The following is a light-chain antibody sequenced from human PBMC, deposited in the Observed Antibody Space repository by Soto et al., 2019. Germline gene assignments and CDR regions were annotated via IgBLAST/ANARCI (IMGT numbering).Light chain of an antibody. V-gene: IGKV1-5*01. CDR2: DAS. CDR3: QQYNSYSPCT. Sequence: DIQMTQSPSTLSASVGDRVTITCRASQSISSWLAWYQQKPGKAPKLLIYDASSLESGVPSRFSGSGSGTEFILTISSLQPDDFATYYCQQYNSYSPCTFGQGTKVDI. J-gene: IGKJ1*01. CDR1: QSISSW.